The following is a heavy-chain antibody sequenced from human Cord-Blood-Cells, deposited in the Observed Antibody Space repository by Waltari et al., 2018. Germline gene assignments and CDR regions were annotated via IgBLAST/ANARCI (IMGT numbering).Heavy chain of an antibody. D-gene: IGHD4-17*01. Sequence: QVQLQESGPGLVKPSETLSLTCTVSGGSISSYYWSWIRQPPGKGLEWIGYIYYSGSTNYHPSLKSRVTISVDTSKNQFSLKLSSVTAADTAVYYCARDRYGGNSFGYYYYYMDVWGKGTTVTVSS. V-gene: IGHV4-59*01. CDR1: GGSISSYY. J-gene: IGHJ6*03. CDR3: ARDRYGGNSFGYYYYYMDV. CDR2: IYYSGST.